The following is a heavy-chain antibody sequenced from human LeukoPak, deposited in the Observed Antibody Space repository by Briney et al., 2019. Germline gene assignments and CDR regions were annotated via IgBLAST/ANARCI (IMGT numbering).Heavy chain of an antibody. CDR1: GYTFTGYY. CDR3: ARGGEVCSSSSCYRGHDY. V-gene: IGHV1-2*02. CDR2: INPKSGGT. Sequence: GESLKISFKASGYTFTGYYMHWVRQAPGQGLEWMGWINPKSGGTTYEQKFQGRDTMTRDTSTSTAYMELSRMRSDDTAVYYCARGGEVCSSSSCYRGHDYWGQGTLVTVSS. D-gene: IGHD2-2*01. J-gene: IGHJ4*02.